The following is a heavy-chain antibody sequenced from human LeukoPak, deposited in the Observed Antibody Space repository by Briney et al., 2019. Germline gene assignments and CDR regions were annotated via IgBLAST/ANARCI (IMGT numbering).Heavy chain of an antibody. J-gene: IGHJ1*01. D-gene: IGHD2-8*02. Sequence: ASVKVSCKASGYTFTGYYIHWVRQAPGQGLEWMGWINPNSGGTSYAQKFQGRVTMTRDTSISTAYMELSSLRSDDTAVYYCAREREKEYLVGFFQHWGQGTLVTVSS. CDR1: GYTFTGYY. CDR2: INPNSGGT. V-gene: IGHV1-2*02. CDR3: AREREKEYLVGFFQH.